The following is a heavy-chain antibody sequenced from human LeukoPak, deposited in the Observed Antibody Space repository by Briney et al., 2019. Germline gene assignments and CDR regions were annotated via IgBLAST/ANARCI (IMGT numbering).Heavy chain of an antibody. CDR1: GFTFSSYA. CDR3: AKYQNDYVWGSYPDY. CDR2: ITGGGGTT. Sequence: GGSLRLSCAASGFTFSSYAMSWVRQAPGKGLEWVSSITGGGGTTYYADSVKGRFTISRDNSKNTLYLQMNSLRAEDTAVYYCAKYQNDYVWGSYPDYWGQGTLVTVSS. J-gene: IGHJ4*02. D-gene: IGHD3-16*02. V-gene: IGHV3-23*01.